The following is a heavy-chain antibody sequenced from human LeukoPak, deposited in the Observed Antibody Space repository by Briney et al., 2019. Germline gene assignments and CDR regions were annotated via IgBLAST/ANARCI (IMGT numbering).Heavy chain of an antibody. V-gene: IGHV5-51*01. CDR2: IYPGGSGT. CDR3: VRAQGDLTPYDI. CDR1: GSMFPNHW. D-gene: IGHD4-23*01. J-gene: IGHJ3*02. Sequence: GESLQISCKCSGSMFPNHWIGWVRQLPGIGLEWLGIIYPGGSGTRYSPSFQGQVTISADKSISQAFLKWRSLKASDTAMYYCVRAQGDLTPYDIWGQGTMITVSS.